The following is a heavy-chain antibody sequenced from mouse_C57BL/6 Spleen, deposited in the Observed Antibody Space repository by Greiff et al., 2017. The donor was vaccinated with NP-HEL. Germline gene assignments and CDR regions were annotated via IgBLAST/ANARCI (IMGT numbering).Heavy chain of an antibody. CDR3: AREGITTVVAYYFDY. CDR1: GYSFTDYN. CDR2: INPNYGTT. V-gene: IGHV1-39*01. D-gene: IGHD1-1*01. Sequence: EVKLQESGPELVKPGASVKISCKASGYSFTDYNMNWVKQSNGKSLEWIGVINPNYGTTSYNQKFKGKATLTVDQSSSTAYMQLNSLTSEDSAVYYCAREGITTVVAYYFDYWGQGTTLTVSS. J-gene: IGHJ2*01.